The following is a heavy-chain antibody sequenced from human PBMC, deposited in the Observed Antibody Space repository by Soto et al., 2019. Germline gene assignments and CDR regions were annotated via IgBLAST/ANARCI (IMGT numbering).Heavy chain of an antibody. CDR1: GGSISTYY. Sequence: SETLSLTCAVSGGSISTYYWSWIRQPPGKGLEWLGYIFYTGSTDYNPSLKGRVTISLDTSKNQFSLKLTSVTAADTAVYYCARLNRGTYDSWGQGALVTVSS. J-gene: IGHJ5*01. CDR3: ARLNRGTYDS. V-gene: IGHV4-59*01. CDR2: IFYTGST.